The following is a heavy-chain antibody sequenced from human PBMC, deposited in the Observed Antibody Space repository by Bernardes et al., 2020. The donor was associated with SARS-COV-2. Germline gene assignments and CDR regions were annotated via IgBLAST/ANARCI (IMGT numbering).Heavy chain of an antibody. Sequence: TLSLTCTVSGGSISSYYWSWIRQPPGKGLEWIGYIYYSGSTNYNPSLKSRVTISVDTSKNQFSLKLSSVTAADTAVYYCSRQDIGAIFGVVITPAGMDVWGQGTTVTVSS. J-gene: IGHJ6*02. CDR1: GGSISSYY. CDR2: IYYSGST. V-gene: IGHV4-59*08. D-gene: IGHD3-3*01. CDR3: SRQDIGAIFGVVITPAGMDV.